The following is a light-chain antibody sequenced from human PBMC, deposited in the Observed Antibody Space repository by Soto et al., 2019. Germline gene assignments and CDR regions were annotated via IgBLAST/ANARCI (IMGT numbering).Light chain of an antibody. J-gene: IGKJ5*01. V-gene: IGKV3-20*01. CDR2: GTS. CDR1: QTVRNNY. CDR3: QQYGSSIT. Sequence: EIVMTQSPGTLSLSPGERATVSCRASQTVRNNYLAWYQHKPGQVPRLLIYGTSSRATGIPDRFSGSGSGTDFTLTISRLEPEDFAVYYCQQYGSSITFGQGTRLEIK.